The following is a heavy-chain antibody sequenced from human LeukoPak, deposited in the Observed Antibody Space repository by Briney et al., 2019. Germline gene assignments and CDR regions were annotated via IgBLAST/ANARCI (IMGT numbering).Heavy chain of an antibody. V-gene: IGHV3-7*01. J-gene: IGHJ6*03. CDR3: ASSSSGSGGYYMDV. Sequence: GGSLRLSCAASGFTFSSYWMSWVRQAPGKGLEWVANIKQDGSEKYYVDSVKGRFTISRDNAKNSLYLQMNSLRAEDTAVYYCASSSSGSGGYYMDVWGKGTTVTVSS. D-gene: IGHD1-26*01. CDR2: IKQDGSEK. CDR1: GFTFSSYW.